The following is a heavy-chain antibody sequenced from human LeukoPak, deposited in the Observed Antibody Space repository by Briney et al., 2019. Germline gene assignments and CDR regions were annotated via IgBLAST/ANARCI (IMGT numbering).Heavy chain of an antibody. CDR3: ARDLNHYFDY. Sequence: PGGSLRLSCAASGFTFSDYAIHWVRQAPGKGLEWVAVIWYDGSNKHYVDSVKGRFTISRDNAKNTLYLQMNSLRADDTAVYYCARDLNHYFDYWGQGALVTVSS. V-gene: IGHV3-33*01. D-gene: IGHD1-14*01. CDR2: IWYDGSNK. CDR1: GFTFSDYA. J-gene: IGHJ4*02.